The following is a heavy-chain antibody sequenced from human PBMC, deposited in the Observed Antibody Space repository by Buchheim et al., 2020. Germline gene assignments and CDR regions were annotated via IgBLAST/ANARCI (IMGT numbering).Heavy chain of an antibody. CDR2: ISSSSSNI. J-gene: IGHJ6*03. CDR3: ARVSYYYMDV. CDR1: GFTFSSYS. Sequence: EVQLVESGGGLVRPGGSLRLSCAASGFTFSSYSMNWVRQAPGKGLVWVSFISSSSSNIHYADSVKGRFTVSRDNAKNLLYLQMSSLRAEDTAIYYCARVSYYYMDVWGRGTT. V-gene: IGHV3-21*01.